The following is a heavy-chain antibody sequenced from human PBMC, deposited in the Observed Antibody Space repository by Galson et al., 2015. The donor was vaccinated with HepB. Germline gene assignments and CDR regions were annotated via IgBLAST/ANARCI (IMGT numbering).Heavy chain of an antibody. D-gene: IGHD3-3*01. J-gene: IGHJ4*02. V-gene: IGHV3-11*01. Sequence: SLRLSCAASGFTFSDYYMSWIRQAPGKGLEWVSYISSSGSTIYYADSVKGRFTISRDNAKNSLYLQMNSLRAEDTAVYYCARVNTIFGVALYYFDYWGQGTLVTVSS. CDR1: GFTFSDYY. CDR2: ISSSGSTI. CDR3: ARVNTIFGVALYYFDY.